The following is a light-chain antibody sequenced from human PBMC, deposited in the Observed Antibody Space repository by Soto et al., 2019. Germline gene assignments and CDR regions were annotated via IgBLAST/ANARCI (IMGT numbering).Light chain of an antibody. CDR3: QHYNSYSEA. CDR1: QSISSW. CDR2: AAS. Sequence: DIQMTQSPSTLSASVGDRVTITCRASQSISSWLAWYQRKPGKVPKLLIYAASTLQSGVPSRFSGSGSGTDFTLTISSLQPEDVATYYCQHYNSYSEAFGQGTKVDI. V-gene: IGKV1-5*01. J-gene: IGKJ1*01.